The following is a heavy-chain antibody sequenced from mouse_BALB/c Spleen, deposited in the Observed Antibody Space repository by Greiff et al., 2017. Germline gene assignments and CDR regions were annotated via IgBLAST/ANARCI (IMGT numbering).Heavy chain of an antibody. Sequence: VKLKQSGPGLVQPSQSLSITCTVSGFSLTSYGVHWVRQSPGKGLEWLGVIWSGGSTDYNAAFISRLSISKDNSKSQVFFKMNSLQADDTAIYYCARNLGGHYYGYTWFAYWGQGTLVTVSA. J-gene: IGHJ3*01. CDR3: ARNLGGHYYGYTWFAY. CDR2: IWSGGST. CDR1: GFSLTSYG. D-gene: IGHD1-2*01. V-gene: IGHV2-4-1*01.